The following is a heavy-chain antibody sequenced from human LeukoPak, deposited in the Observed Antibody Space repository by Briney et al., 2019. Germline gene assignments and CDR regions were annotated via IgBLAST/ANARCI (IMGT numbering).Heavy chain of an antibody. CDR3: ARVTDSYPGSYFDY. CDR2: IKQDGSEK. J-gene: IGHJ4*02. D-gene: IGHD5-24*01. V-gene: IGHV3-7*01. Sequence: GGSLRLSCAASGFTFSSYWMSWVRQAPGKGLEWVANIKQDGSEKYYVDSVKGRFTISRDNAKNSLYLQMNSLRAEDTAVYYCARVTDSYPGSYFDYWGQGTLVTVSS. CDR1: GFTFSSYW.